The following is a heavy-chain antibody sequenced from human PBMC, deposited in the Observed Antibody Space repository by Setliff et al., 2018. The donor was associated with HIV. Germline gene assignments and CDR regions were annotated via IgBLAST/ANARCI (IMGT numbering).Heavy chain of an antibody. CDR3: ASPNLDY. Sequence: GGSLRLSCAASGFTFSSYAMHWVRQAPGKGLEWVAVISYDGSNKYYADSVKGRFTISRDNSKNTLYLQMNSLRAEDTAVYYCASPNLDYWGQGTRVTVSS. J-gene: IGHJ4*02. CDR1: GFTFSSYA. CDR2: ISYDGSNK. V-gene: IGHV3-30*04.